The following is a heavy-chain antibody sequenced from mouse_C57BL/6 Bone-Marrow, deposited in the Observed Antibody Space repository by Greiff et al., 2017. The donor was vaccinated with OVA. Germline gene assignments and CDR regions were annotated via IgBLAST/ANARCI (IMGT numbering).Heavy chain of an antibody. Sequence: VQGVESDAELVKPGASVKISCKVSGYTFTDHTIHWMKQRPEQGLEWIGYIYPRDGSTKYNEKFKGKATLTADKSSSTAYMQLNSLTSEDSAVYFCARKSGPRGWFAYWGQGTLVTVSA. V-gene: IGHV1-78*01. CDR2: IYPRDGST. CDR1: GYTFTDHT. CDR3: ARKSGPRGWFAY. J-gene: IGHJ3*01. D-gene: IGHD3-1*01.